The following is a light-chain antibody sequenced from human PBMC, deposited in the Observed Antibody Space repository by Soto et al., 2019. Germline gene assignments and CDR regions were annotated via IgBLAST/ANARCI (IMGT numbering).Light chain of an antibody. V-gene: IGKV1-5*03. CDR2: KAS. CDR1: QGIRTD. CDR3: QQYNSYPLT. J-gene: IGKJ4*01. Sequence: QLTQSPSSLSASVGDRVTITCRASQGIRTDLGWYQQKPGKAPKLLIYKASSLESGVPSRFSGSGSGTEFTLTISSLQPDDFATYYCQQYNSYPLTFGGGTKVDIK.